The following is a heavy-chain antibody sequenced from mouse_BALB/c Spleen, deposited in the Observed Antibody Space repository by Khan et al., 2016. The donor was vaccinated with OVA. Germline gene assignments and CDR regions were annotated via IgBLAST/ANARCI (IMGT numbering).Heavy chain of an antibody. D-gene: IGHD1-1*01. CDR2: ISSGGSYT. V-gene: IGHV5-6*01. CDR1: GFTFSTYG. CDR3: AGLAYYYNSGGFAY. Sequence: EVELVVSGGDLVKPGGSLKLSCAASGFTFSTYGMSWVRQTPDKRLEWVATISSGGSYTYYPDNVKGRFTISRDTAKNTLYLQMSRLKSEDTAMYYCAGLAYYYNSGGFAYGDQGTLVTVSA. J-gene: IGHJ3*01.